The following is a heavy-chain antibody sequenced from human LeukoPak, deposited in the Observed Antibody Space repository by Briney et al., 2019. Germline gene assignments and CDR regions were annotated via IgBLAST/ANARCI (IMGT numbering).Heavy chain of an antibody. J-gene: IGHJ6*03. D-gene: IGHD3-10*01. CDR3: ARDRILWFGELARPYYMDV. CDR2: INPDSGGT. Sequence: ASVKVSCKASGYTFTGHYMHWVRQAPGQGLEWMGWINPDSGGTNYAQKFQGRVTMTRDTSISTAYMELSRLRSDDTAVYYYARDRILWFGELARPYYMDVWGKGTTVTISS. CDR1: GYTFTGHY. V-gene: IGHV1-2*02.